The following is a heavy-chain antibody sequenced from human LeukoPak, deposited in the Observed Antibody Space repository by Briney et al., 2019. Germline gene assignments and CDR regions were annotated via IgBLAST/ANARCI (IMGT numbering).Heavy chain of an antibody. CDR2: ISSSSSYI. J-gene: IGHJ4*02. V-gene: IGHV3-21*04. D-gene: IGHD1-1*01. CDR1: GFTFSSYS. CDR3: ARGHYATRTTADY. Sequence: GGSLRLSCAASGFTFSSYSMNWVRQAPGKGLEWVSSISSSSSYIYYADSVKGRFTISRDNAKNSLYLQMNSLRAEDTAVYYCARGHYATRTTADYWGQGTLVTVSS.